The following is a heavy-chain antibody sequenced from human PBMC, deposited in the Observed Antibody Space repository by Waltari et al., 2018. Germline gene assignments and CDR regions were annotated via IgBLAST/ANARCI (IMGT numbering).Heavy chain of an antibody. CDR1: GGTFSSYT. V-gene: IGHV1-69*02. J-gene: IGHJ4*02. Sequence: QVQLVQSGAEVKKPGSSVQVSCKASGGTFSSYTISWVRQAPGQGLEWMGRIIPILGIANYAQKFQGRVTITADKSTSTAYMELSSLRSEDTAVYYCARGRAVTEVDYWGQGTLVTVSS. CDR3: ARGRAVTEVDY. CDR2: IIPILGIA. D-gene: IGHD3-16*01.